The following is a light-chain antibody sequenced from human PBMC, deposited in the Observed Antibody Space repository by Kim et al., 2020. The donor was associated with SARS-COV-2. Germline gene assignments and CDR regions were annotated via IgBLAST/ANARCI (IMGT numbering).Light chain of an antibody. CDR1: QSGSSN. CDR2: DAS. J-gene: IGKJ1*01. V-gene: IGKV3-15*01. CDR3: QHYNNWPPWT. Sequence: PGERATRSCRASQSGSSNLAWYQQKPGQAPRLLIYDASTRATGIPARFSGSGSGTDFTLTISSLQSEDFAVYYCQHYNNWPPWTFGQGTKVDIK.